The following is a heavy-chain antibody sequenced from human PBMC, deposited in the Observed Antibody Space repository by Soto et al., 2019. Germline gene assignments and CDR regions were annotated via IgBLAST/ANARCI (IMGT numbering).Heavy chain of an antibody. CDR2: IYYSGST. Sequence: SETLSLTCTVSGGSIISSSYYWGWIRQPPGKGLEWIGSIYYSGSTYYNPSLKSRVTISVDTSKNQFSLKLGSVTAADTAVYYCARHSGAAPYYYYGMDFWGQGTTVTVSS. CDR1: GGSIISSSYY. CDR3: ARHSGAAPYYYYGMDF. D-gene: IGHD3-10*01. V-gene: IGHV4-39*01. J-gene: IGHJ6*02.